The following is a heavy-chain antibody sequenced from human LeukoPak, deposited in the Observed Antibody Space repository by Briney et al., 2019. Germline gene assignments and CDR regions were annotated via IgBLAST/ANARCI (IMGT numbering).Heavy chain of an antibody. J-gene: IGHJ6*02. D-gene: IGHD2-21*02. Sequence: SETLSLTCTVSGGSISSSSYYWGWIRQPPGKGLEWIGSIYYSGSTYYNPSLKTRVTISVDTSKNQFSLKLSSVTAADTAVYYCAIVVVTANYYGMDVWGQGTTVTVSS. CDR1: GGSISSSSYY. V-gene: IGHV4-39*07. CDR2: IYYSGST. CDR3: AIVVVTANYYGMDV.